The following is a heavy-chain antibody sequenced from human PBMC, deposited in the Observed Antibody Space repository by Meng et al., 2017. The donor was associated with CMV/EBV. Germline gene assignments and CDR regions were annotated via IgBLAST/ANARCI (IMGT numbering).Heavy chain of an antibody. D-gene: IGHD3-3*01. V-gene: IGHV3-30-3*01. J-gene: IGHJ3*02. CDR3: ASLHYDFWSGYKIDAFDI. CDR2: ISYDGSNK. CDR1: GFTFRSYA. Sequence: GESLKISCAASGFTFRSYAMHWVRQAPGKGLEWVAVISYDGSNKYYADSVKGRFTISRDNSKNTLYLQMNSLRAEDTAVYYCASLHYDFWSGYKIDAFDIWGQGTMVTVSS.